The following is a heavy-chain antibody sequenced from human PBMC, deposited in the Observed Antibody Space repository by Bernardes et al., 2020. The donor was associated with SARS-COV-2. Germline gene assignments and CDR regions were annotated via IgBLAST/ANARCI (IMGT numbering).Heavy chain of an antibody. D-gene: IGHD6-13*01. CDR3: ASSQWYNSPIDY. CDR1: GDSMSSHY. CDR2: IYYSGST. Sequence: SETLSLTCTVSGDSMSSHYWSWIRQPPGKGLEWIGYIYYSGSTHYNPSLKSRITISIDTSKDQFSLKVTSVTAADTAVYYCASSQWYNSPIDYWGQGILVTVSS. J-gene: IGHJ4*02. V-gene: IGHV4-59*08.